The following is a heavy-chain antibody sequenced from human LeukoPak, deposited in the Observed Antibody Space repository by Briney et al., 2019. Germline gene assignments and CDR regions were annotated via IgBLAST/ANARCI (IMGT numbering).Heavy chain of an antibody. CDR3: AREASGSFY. J-gene: IGHJ4*02. CDR2: INHSGST. D-gene: IGHD5-12*01. V-gene: IGHV4-34*01. Sequence: SETLSLTCAVYGGSFSGYYWSWIRQPPGKGLEWIGEINHSGSTNYNPSLKSRVTISVDTSKNQFSLKLSSVTAADTAVYYCAREASGSFYWGQGTLVTVSS. CDR1: GGSFSGYY.